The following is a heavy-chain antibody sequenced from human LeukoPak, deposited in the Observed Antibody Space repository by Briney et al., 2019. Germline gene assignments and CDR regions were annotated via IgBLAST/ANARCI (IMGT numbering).Heavy chain of an antibody. Sequence: GGSLRLSCAASGFTVSSNYMSWVRQAPGKGLEWVSVIYSGGSTYYVDSVKGRFTISRDNSKNTLYLQMNSLRAEDTAVYYCARGKYCTSTSCYNPVDYFEYWGQGTLVTVSS. CDR3: ARGKYCTSTSCYNPVDYFEY. CDR1: GFTVSSNY. D-gene: IGHD2-2*02. CDR2: IYSGGST. V-gene: IGHV3-53*01. J-gene: IGHJ4*02.